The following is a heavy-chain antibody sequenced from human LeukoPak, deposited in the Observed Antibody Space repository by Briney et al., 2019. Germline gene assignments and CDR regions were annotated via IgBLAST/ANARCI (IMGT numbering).Heavy chain of an antibody. Sequence: GGSLRLSCAASGFTFSSYWMSWVRQAPGKGLEWVSDISGNGGSTYYADSVKGRFTISRDNSKNTLYLQMNSLRAEDTAVFYCAKDLRGFYGSGSSHWGQGTLVTVSS. D-gene: IGHD3-10*01. CDR2: ISGNGGST. CDR3: AKDLRGFYGSGSSH. J-gene: IGHJ4*02. V-gene: IGHV3-23*01. CDR1: GFTFSSYW.